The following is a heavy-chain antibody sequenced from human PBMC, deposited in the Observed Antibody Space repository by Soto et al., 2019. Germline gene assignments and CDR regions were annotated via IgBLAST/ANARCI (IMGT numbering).Heavy chain of an antibody. J-gene: IGHJ3*02. CDR3: ARLYSSGWTERPDAFDI. V-gene: IGHV4-59*08. D-gene: IGHD6-19*01. CDR2: IYYSGST. Sequence: SETLSLTCTVSGGSISSYYWSWIRQPPGKGLEWIGYIYYSGSTNYNPSLKSRVTISVDTSKNQFSLKLSSVTAADTAVYYCARLYSSGWTERPDAFDIWGQGTMVTVSS. CDR1: GGSISSYY.